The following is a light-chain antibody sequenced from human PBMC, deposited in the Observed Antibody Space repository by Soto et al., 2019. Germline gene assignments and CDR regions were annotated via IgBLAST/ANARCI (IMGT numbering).Light chain of an antibody. CDR3: QQYNSWPLT. Sequence: DIQMTQSPSTLSASVGDRVTITCRASQSISSWLAWYQQQPGKAPKLVIYKAASLQSGVPSRFSGSGSGTDFPRTIRRLQPDDCATYYCQQYNSWPLTFGGGTKVEL. J-gene: IGKJ4*01. CDR2: KAA. V-gene: IGKV1-5*03. CDR1: QSISSW.